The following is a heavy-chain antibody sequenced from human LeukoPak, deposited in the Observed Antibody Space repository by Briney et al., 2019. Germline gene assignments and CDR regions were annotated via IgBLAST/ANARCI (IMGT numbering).Heavy chain of an antibody. CDR3: AGLCSGNYYKVYFDY. D-gene: IGHD3-10*01. CDR1: GYSFTTYW. CDR2: IYPGDSDT. Sequence: GESLKISCQGSGYSFTTYWIGWVRQMPGKGLEWMGIIYPGDSDTRYSPSFQGQVTISADKSINTAYLQWSSLKASDTAMYYCAGLCSGNYYKVYFDYWGQGTLVTVSS. V-gene: IGHV5-51*01. J-gene: IGHJ4*02.